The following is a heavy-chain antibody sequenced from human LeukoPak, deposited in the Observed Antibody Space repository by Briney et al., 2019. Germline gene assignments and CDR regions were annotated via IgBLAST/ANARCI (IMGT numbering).Heavy chain of an antibody. CDR2: ISSSSSYI. V-gene: IGHV3-21*01. Sequence: PGGSLRLSCAASGFTFSSSSMNWVRQTPGKGLEWVSSISSSSSYIFYADSVKGRFTISRDNAKNSLYLQMNRLRAEDTAVYYCSRAKGIVVVPAASAYWGQGTLVTVSS. CDR1: GFTFSSSS. CDR3: SRAKGIVVVPAASAY. J-gene: IGHJ4*02. D-gene: IGHD2-2*01.